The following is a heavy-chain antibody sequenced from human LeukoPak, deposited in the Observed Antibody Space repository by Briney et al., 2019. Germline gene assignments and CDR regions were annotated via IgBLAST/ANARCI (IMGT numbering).Heavy chain of an antibody. V-gene: IGHV3-9*01. CDR2: INWSGDRI. J-gene: IGHJ6*03. CDR1: GFTFDDYA. D-gene: IGHD6-13*01. CDR3: AKGGIHRGYYYYYMDV. Sequence: PGGSLRLSCAASGFTFDDYAMHWVRQAPGKGLEWVSGINWSGDRIGYADSVKGRFTISRDNAKKPLYLQMNSLRTEDTASYYCAKGGIHRGYYYYYMDVWGKGTTVTISS.